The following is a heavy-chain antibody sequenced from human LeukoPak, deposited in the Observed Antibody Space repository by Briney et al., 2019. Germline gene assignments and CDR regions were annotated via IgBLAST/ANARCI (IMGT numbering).Heavy chain of an antibody. CDR2: IIPIFGTA. V-gene: IGHV1-69*06. CDR1: GGTVSSYA. J-gene: IGHJ4*02. CDR3: AGTSTVTVYYFDY. D-gene: IGHD4-17*01. Sequence: ASVKVSCKASGGTVSSYAISWVRQAPGQGLEWMGGIIPIFGTANYAQKFQGRVTITADKSTSTAYMELSSLRSEDTAVYYCAGTSTVTVYYFDYWGQGTLVTVSS.